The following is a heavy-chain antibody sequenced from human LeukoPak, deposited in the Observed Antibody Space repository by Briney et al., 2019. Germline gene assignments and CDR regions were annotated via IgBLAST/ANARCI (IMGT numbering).Heavy chain of an antibody. CDR2: INPNSGGT. CDR3: ARVNYYDSSGYYSPHDAFDI. V-gene: IGHV1-2*02. CDR1: GYTFTGYY. J-gene: IGHJ3*02. Sequence: ASMKVSCKASGYTFTGYYMHWVRQAPGQGLEWMGWINPNSGGTNYAQKFQGRVTMTRDTSISTAYMELSRLRSDDTAVYYCARVNYYDSSGYYSPHDAFDIWGQGTMVTVSS. D-gene: IGHD3-22*01.